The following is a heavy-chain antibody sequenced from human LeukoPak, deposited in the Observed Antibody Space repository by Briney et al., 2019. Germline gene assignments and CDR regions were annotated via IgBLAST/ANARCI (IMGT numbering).Heavy chain of an antibody. CDR2: FSSRSCTI. V-gene: IGHV3-48*02. J-gene: IGHJ6*02. Sequence: GVPLRLSCAPSGFPFNRYSVHWVRRATGKGLVWVSYFSSRSCTILYAVSEKGRFSISRHNDENSLYLQMNSLRHEETGVYDCARFPTTMVRGVIIGSGMDVWGQGTTVTVSS. CDR3: ARFPTTMVRGVIIGSGMDV. CDR1: GFPFNRYS. D-gene: IGHD3-10*01.